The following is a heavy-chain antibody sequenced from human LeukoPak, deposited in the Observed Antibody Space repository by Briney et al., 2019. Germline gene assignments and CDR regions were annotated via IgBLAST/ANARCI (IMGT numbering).Heavy chain of an antibody. CDR2: ISAYNGNT. J-gene: IGHJ6*03. D-gene: IGHD3-3*01. CDR3: ARTIFGGLEYYYYMDV. V-gene: IGHV1-18*01. CDR1: GYTFTSYG. Sequence: ASVKVSCKASGYTFTSYGISWVRQAPGQGLEWMGWISAYNGNTNYAQKFQGRVTITADESTSTAYMELSSLRSEDTAVYYCARTIFGGLEYYYYMDVWGKGTTVTVSS.